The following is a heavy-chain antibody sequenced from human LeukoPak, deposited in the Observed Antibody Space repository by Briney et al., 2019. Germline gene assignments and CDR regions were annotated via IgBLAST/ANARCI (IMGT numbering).Heavy chain of an antibody. CDR2: ISSSSSYI. V-gene: IGHV3-21*01. CDR3: ARDHDYGDQIGDDAFDI. CDR1: GFTFSSYE. Sequence: PGGSLRLSCAASGFTFSSYEMNWVRQAPGKGLEWVSSISSSSSYIYYADSVKGRFTISRDNAKNSLYLQRNSLRAEDTAVYYCARDHDYGDQIGDDAFDIWGQGTMVTVSS. J-gene: IGHJ3*02. D-gene: IGHD4-17*01.